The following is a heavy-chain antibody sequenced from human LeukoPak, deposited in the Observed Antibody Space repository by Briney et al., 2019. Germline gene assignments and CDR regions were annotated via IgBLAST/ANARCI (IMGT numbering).Heavy chain of an antibody. CDR2: IYYSGST. V-gene: IGHV4-59*01. J-gene: IGHJ4*02. CDR1: GGSISSFY. Sequence: SETLSLTCTVSGGSISSFYWSWIRQPPGKGLEWIGYIYYSGSTNYNPSLKSRVTISVDTSKNQFSLKLSSVTAADTAVYYCAWYSSSSGSFDYWGQGTLVTVSS. D-gene: IGHD6-6*01. CDR3: AWYSSSSGSFDY.